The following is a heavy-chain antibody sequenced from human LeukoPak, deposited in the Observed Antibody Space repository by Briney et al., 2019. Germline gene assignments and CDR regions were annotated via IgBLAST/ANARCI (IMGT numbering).Heavy chain of an antibody. CDR1: GFTFSSYG. Sequence: PGGSLRLSCAASGFTFSSYGMHWVRQAPGKGLEWVAVISYDGSNKYYADSVKGRFTISRDNSKNTLYLQMNSLRAEDTAVYYCAREYYGSGSYSADYWGQGTLVTVSS. CDR2: ISYDGSNK. D-gene: IGHD3-10*01. V-gene: IGHV3-30*19. CDR3: AREYYGSGSYSADY. J-gene: IGHJ4*02.